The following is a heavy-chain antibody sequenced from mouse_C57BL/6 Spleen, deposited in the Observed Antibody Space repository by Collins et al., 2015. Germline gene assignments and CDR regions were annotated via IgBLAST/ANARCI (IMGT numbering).Heavy chain of an antibody. CDR1: GFTFTDYY. Sequence: EVKLVESGGGLVQPGGSLRLSCATSGFTFTDYYMSWVRQPPGKALEWLGFIRNKANGYTTEYSASVKGRFTISRDNSQNILYLQMDTLRAEDSATYYCARDDPIPFDYWGQGTTLTVSS. J-gene: IGHJ2*01. CDR3: ARDDPIPFDY. CDR2: IRNKANGYTT. V-gene: IGHV7-3*02.